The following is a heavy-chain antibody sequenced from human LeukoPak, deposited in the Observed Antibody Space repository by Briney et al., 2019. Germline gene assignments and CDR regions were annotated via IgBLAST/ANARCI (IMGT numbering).Heavy chain of an antibody. CDR2: INHGGST. D-gene: IGHD3-22*01. CDR3: ARGPPLTYDGSGYYFFDY. CDR1: GGSFSGYF. J-gene: IGHJ4*02. Sequence: SETLSLTCAVYGGSFSGYFWTWIRQPPGKGLEWIGEINHGGSTNYNPSLKSRVTISVDTSKNHFSLKLSSLTAADTAVYYCARGPPLTYDGSGYYFFDYWGQGTPVTVSS. V-gene: IGHV4-34*01.